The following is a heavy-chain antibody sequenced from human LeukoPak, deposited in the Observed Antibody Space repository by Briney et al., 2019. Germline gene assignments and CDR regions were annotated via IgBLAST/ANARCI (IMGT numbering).Heavy chain of an antibody. CDR2: IKSDGKT. CDR3: ARAPSEIGGYYPEYFRH. J-gene: IGHJ1*01. D-gene: IGHD3-22*01. V-gene: IGHV3-74*01. Sequence: GGSLRLSCAASGFSFSSYWMHWVRQAPGKGPVWVSRIKSDGKTNYADSVKGRFTISRDNAKNTVSLQMNSLRAEDTGVYYCARAPSEIGGYYPEYFRHWGQGTLVTVSS. CDR1: GFSFSSYW.